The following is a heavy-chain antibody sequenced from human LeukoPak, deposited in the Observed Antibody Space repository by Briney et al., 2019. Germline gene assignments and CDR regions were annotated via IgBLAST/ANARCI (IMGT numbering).Heavy chain of an antibody. CDR1: GITFSSCA. CDR3: AKDGTSRSSRWYAY. V-gene: IGHV3-23*01. CDR2: ITGSGGST. J-gene: IGHJ4*02. D-gene: IGHD6-19*01. Sequence: QSGGSLRLSCAASGITFSSCAMSWVRQAPGKGLEWVSAITGSGGSTYYADSVKGRFTISRDNCKKTLYLQMNSLSAEDTALYYCAKDGTSRSSRWYAYWGQGTLVTVSS.